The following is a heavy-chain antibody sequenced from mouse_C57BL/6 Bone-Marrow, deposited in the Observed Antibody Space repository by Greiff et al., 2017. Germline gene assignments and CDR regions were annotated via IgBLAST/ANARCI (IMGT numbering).Heavy chain of an antibody. D-gene: IGHD1-1*01. V-gene: IGHV1-69*01. CDR2: IDTSDSYT. J-gene: IGHJ3*01. CDR1: GYTFTSYW. CDR3: ARGYYGSSWFAY. Sequence: VQLQQPGAELVMPGASVKLSCKASGYTFTSYWMHWVKQRPGQGLEWIGEIDTSDSYTNYNQTFKGKSTLTVDKYSSTAYLQLSSLTSEDSAVDYCARGYYGSSWFAYWGQGTLVTVSA.